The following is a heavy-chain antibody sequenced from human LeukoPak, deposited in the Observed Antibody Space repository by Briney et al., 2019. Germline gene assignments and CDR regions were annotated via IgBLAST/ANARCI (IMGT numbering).Heavy chain of an antibody. CDR2: IRYDGNNK. D-gene: IGHD4-23*01. CDR3: AKGKSYGGNVDDAFDI. CDR1: GFTFSTYG. V-gene: IGHV3-30*02. J-gene: IGHJ3*02. Sequence: GGSLRLSXAASGFTFSTYGMHWVCQAPGKGLEWVAFIRYDGNNKYYADSVKGRFTISRDNSKNTLYLQMNSLRAEDTAVYYCAKGKSYGGNVDDAFDIWGQGTMVTVSS.